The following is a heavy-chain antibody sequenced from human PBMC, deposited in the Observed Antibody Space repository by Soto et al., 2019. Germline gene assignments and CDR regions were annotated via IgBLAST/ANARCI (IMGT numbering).Heavy chain of an antibody. Sequence: EVHLLESGGSLVQPGGSLRLSCAASGFSFSPYAMSWVRQAPGKGLEWVSGISGSGNKTYYADSVKGRFTISRDNSKDTLYLQMNILRAEDTALYYCARGVRLHFDNWGQGTLVTVSS. CDR3: ARGVRLHFDN. V-gene: IGHV3-23*01. CDR1: GFSFSPYA. CDR2: ISGSGNKT. D-gene: IGHD4-17*01. J-gene: IGHJ4*02.